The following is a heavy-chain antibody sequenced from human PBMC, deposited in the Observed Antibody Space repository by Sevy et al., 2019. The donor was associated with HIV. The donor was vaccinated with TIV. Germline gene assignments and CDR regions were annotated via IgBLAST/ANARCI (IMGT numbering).Heavy chain of an antibody. CDR2: ISSSSSYT. J-gene: IGHJ4*02. CDR3: ARGHNYVWGSYRHFDY. Sequence: GGSLRLSCAASGFTFSDYYMSWIRQAPGKGLEWVSYISSSSSYTNYADSVKGRFTISRDNAKNSLYLQMNSLGAEDTAVYYCARGHNYVWGSYRHFDYWGQGTLVTVSS. D-gene: IGHD3-16*02. V-gene: IGHV3-11*06. CDR1: GFTFSDYY.